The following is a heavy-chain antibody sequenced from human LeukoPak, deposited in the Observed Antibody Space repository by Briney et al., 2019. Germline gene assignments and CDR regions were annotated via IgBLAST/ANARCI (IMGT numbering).Heavy chain of an antibody. V-gene: IGHV3-49*04. CDR3: EVQYYYYGMDV. Sequence: TGGSLRLSCAASGFTFSSYWMSWVRQAPGKGLEWVGFIRSKAYGGTTEYAASVKGRFTISRDDSKSIAYLQMNSLKTEDTAVYYCEVQYYYYGMDVWGQGTTVTVSS. CDR1: GFTFSSYW. CDR2: IRSKAYGGTT. J-gene: IGHJ6*02.